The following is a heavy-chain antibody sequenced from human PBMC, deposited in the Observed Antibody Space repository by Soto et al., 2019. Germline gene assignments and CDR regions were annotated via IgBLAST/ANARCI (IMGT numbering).Heavy chain of an antibody. J-gene: IGHJ6*02. CDR2: INHSGST. V-gene: IGHV4-34*01. CDR3: ARGYYYGMDV. Sequence: SETLSLTCAVYGGSFSGYYWSWIRQPPGKGLEWIGEINHSGSTNYNPSLKSRVTISVDTSKNQFSLKLSSVTAADTAVYYCARGYYYGMDVWGQGTTVTVSS. CDR1: GGSFSGYY.